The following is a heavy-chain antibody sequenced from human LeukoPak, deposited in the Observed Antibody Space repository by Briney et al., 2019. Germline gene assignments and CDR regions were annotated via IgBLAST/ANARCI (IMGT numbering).Heavy chain of an antibody. CDR2: LYSDGTT. D-gene: IGHD3-10*01. V-gene: IGHV3-66*02. CDR3: VRGMGVSMLYYFDY. J-gene: IGHJ4*02. CDR1: RLSVSSNY. Sequence: GGSLRLSCAASRLSVSSNYMSWVRQAPGKGLEWVSVLYSDGTTYYADSEKGRFTISRDNSKNTLYLQMNSLRADDTAVYYCVRGMGVSMLYYFDYWGQGTLVTVSS.